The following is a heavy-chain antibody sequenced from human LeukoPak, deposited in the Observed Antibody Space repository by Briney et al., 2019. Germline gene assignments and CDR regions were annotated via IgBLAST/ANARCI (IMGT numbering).Heavy chain of an antibody. V-gene: IGHV3-30*03. J-gene: IGHJ4*02. D-gene: IGHD2-15*01. CDR2: ISYDGITK. Sequence: GGSLRLSCAASGFTFSSYGMHWVRQAPGKGLEWVTAISYDGITKQYADSVRGRFTISRDNSKNTVYLEMNSLRAEDTAVYYCVYCSGGNCFYAVRGWTYWGQGTLVTVSS. CDR1: GFTFSSYG. CDR3: VYCSGGNCFYAVRGWTY.